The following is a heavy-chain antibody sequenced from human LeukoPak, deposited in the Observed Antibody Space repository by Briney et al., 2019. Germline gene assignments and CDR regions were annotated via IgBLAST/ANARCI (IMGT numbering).Heavy chain of an antibody. V-gene: IGHV3-23*01. CDR3: AKDARRTNGWYFFDY. CDR1: GFAFSNQA. D-gene: IGHD6-19*01. CDR2: ISDTGTLT. J-gene: IGHJ4*02. Sequence: GGSLRLSCAASGFAFSNQAMGWVRQAPGKGLEWVSVISDTGTLTYYADSVKGWFTISRDNSKNTLFLQMNSLRADDTAVYYCAKDARRTNGWYFFDYWGQGTLVTVSS.